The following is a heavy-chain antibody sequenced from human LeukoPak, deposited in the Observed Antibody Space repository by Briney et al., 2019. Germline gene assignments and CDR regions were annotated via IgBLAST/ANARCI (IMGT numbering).Heavy chain of an antibody. CDR2: ISSRSSTI. J-gene: IGHJ4*02. CDR1: GFTFSSYS. D-gene: IGHD2-2*01. V-gene: IGHV3-48*01. CDR3: ATAIVVVPAATHDDY. Sequence: GGSLRLSCAASGFTFSSYSMNWVRQAPGKGLERVSYISSRSSTIYYADSVKGRFTISRDNAKNSLYLQMNSLRAEDTAVCYCATAIVVVPAATHDDYWGQGTLVTVSS.